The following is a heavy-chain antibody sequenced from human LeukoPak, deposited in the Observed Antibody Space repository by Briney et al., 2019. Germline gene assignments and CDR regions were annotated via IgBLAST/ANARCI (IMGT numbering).Heavy chain of an antibody. Sequence: SETLSLTCTVSGDSISSYYWSWIRQPPGKGLEWIGYIYYSGSTNYTPSLKSRITISVDTSRNQFSLKLNSVTAADTAVYYCARSGRGSSAGFDYWGQGTLVTVSS. V-gene: IGHV4-59*01. D-gene: IGHD3-10*01. CDR2: IYYSGST. CDR1: GDSISSYY. CDR3: ARSGRGSSAGFDY. J-gene: IGHJ4*02.